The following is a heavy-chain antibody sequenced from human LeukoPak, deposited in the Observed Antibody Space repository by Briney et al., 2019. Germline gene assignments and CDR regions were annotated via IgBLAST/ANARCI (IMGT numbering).Heavy chain of an antibody. V-gene: IGHV3-21*01. Sequence: GGSLRLSCAASGFTFSTYSMNWVRQAPGKGLEWLSSITRSSYIYYADSVKGRFTISRDNAKNSLYLQMNSLRAEDTAVYYCARGHSSSWMSEIDYWGQGTLVTVSS. CDR1: GFTFSTYS. J-gene: IGHJ4*02. D-gene: IGHD6-13*01. CDR2: ITRSSYI. CDR3: ARGHSSSWMSEIDY.